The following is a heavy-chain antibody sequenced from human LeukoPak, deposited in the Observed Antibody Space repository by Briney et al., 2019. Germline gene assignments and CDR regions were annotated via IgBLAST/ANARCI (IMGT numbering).Heavy chain of an antibody. V-gene: IGHV3-7*01. CDR1: GFTFSSYW. J-gene: IGHJ4*02. CDR3: ARARDGHNLTGSLDY. CDR2: IKQDGSEK. D-gene: IGHD5-24*01. Sequence: GGSLRLSCAASGFTFSSYWMSWVRQAPGKGLEWVANIKQDGSEKYYVDSVKGRFTISRDNAKNSLYLQMNSLRGEDTAVYYCARARDGHNLTGSLDYWGQGTLVTVSS.